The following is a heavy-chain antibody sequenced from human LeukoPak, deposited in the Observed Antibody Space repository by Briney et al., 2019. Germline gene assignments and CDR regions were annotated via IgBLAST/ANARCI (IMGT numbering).Heavy chain of an antibody. Sequence: GGSLRLSCAASGFTLSSYGMSWVRQAPGKELEGVSAISGCGGSKYYEDSVKGRFTISRDNSKNTLYLQMNSLRAEDTAVYYCARDFSRGSYKGRDYYMDVWGKGTTVTVSS. CDR1: GFTLSSYG. V-gene: IGHV3-23*01. CDR2: ISGCGGSK. CDR3: ARDFSRGSYKGRDYYMDV. D-gene: IGHD1-26*01. J-gene: IGHJ6*03.